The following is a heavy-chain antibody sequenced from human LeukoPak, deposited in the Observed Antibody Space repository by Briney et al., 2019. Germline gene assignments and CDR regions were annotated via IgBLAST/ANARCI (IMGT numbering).Heavy chain of an antibody. J-gene: IGHJ5*02. CDR2: IDHIGVT. CDR1: GASLSDYY. CDR3: ATTSQLGSYNWFDP. Sequence: SETLSLTCAVYGASLSDYYWSWIRQPPGKGREWIGEIDHIGVTKYNPSLKGRVTISHDTSKNQFSLDLTSVTAADTAVYYCATTSQLGSYNWFDPWGQGTLVTVSS. V-gene: IGHV4-34*01. D-gene: IGHD6-6*01.